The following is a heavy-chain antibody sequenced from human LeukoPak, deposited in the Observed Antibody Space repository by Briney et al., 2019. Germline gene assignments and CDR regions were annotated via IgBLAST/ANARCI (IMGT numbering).Heavy chain of an antibody. V-gene: IGHV1-69*05. CDR2: IIPVFGTS. Sequence: ASVKVSCKASGGTFSSYSISWVRQAPGQGLEWVGGIIPVFGTSNYAQKFQGRVTVTTDESTSTAYMELSSLKSEDTAIYYCARGLGINSGRFDSWGQGTLVTVSS. J-gene: IGHJ5*01. D-gene: IGHD5-12*01. CDR3: ARGLGINSGRFDS. CDR1: GGTFSSYS.